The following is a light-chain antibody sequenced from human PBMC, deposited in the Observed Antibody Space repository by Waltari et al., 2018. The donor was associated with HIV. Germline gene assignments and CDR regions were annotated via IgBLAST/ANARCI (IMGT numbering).Light chain of an antibody. CDR3: SSYGDNIRVL. Sequence: QSALTQPPSASGSLGQSVTISCTGSSTDIGAYDSVSWFQQHPHRAPKPLLYEVTNRPSGVPDRFSGSRSGDTAFLSVSGLQPDDSAAYFCSSYGDNIRVLFGGGTNLTVL. CDR2: EVT. V-gene: IGLV2-8*01. CDR1: STDIGAYDS. J-gene: IGLJ2*01.